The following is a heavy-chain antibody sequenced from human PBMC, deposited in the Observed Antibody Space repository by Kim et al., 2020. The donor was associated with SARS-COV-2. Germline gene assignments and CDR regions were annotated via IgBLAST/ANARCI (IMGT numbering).Heavy chain of an antibody. Sequence: STNYNPSLKGRVTISVDTSKNQFSLKLSSVTAADTAVYYCAGYSSSWADYWGQGTLVTVSS. CDR3: AGYSSSWADY. CDR2: ST. V-gene: IGHV4-4*09. D-gene: IGHD6-13*01. J-gene: IGHJ4*02.